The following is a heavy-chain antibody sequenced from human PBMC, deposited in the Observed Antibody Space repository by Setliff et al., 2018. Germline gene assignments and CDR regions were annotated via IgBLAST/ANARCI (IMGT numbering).Heavy chain of an antibody. CDR3: ARGRPKNYVWGSYDSFDI. CDR1: GGTFSSYA. D-gene: IGHD3-16*01. Sequence: GASVKVSCKASGGTFSSYAISWVRQAPGQGLEWMGGIIPILGIANYAQKFQGRVTITADESTSTAYMELSSLKAEDTAVYYCARGRPKNYVWGSYDSFDIWGQGTMVTVSS. V-gene: IGHV1-69*10. J-gene: IGHJ3*02. CDR2: IIPILGIA.